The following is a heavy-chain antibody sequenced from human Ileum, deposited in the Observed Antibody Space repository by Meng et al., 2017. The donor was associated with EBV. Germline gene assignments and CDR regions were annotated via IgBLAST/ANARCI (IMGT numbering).Heavy chain of an antibody. J-gene: IGHJ4*02. CDR2: INTGNGET. D-gene: IGHD6-19*01. V-gene: IGHV1-3*04. Sequence: QLQLVQSGDEMKKPGATVEVSCKASGYTFTSYAMNWVRQAPGQRLEWMGWINTGNGETKYSQKFQGRVTLTRDTSASTAYMELSSLRSEDTAVYYCASRPGIAVAGFDYWGQGTLVTVSS. CDR3: ASRPGIAVAGFDY. CDR1: GYTFTSYA.